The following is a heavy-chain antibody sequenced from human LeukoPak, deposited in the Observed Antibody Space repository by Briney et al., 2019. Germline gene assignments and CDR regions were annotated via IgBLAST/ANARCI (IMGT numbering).Heavy chain of an antibody. CDR2: INHSGST. CDR1: GGSFSGYY. D-gene: IGHD1-7*01. V-gene: IGHV4-34*01. J-gene: IGHJ4*02. CDR3: ARGRGLRMLELRAYHY. Sequence: SETLSLTCAVYGGSFSGYYWSWIRQPPGKGLEWIGEINHSGSTNYNPSLKSRVTISVDTSKNQFSLKPSSVTAADTAVYYCARGRGLRMLELRAYHYWGQGTLVTVSS.